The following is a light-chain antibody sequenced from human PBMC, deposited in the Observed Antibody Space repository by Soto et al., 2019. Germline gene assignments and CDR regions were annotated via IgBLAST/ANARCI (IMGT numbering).Light chain of an antibody. CDR1: SSNIGAGYD. J-gene: IGLJ1*01. CDR3: QSYDSSLSVSYV. CDR2: GNK. V-gene: IGLV1-40*01. Sequence: QSVLTQPPSVSGAPGQRVTISCTGSSSNIGAGYDVHWCQQRPGTAPKLLIYGNKNRPSGVPDRSSGSKSGTSASLAITGLQAEDEADYYCQSYDSSLSVSYVFGTGTKLTVL.